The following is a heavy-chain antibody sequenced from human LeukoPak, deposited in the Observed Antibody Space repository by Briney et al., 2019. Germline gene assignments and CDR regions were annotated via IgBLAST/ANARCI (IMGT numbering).Heavy chain of an antibody. CDR3: ARDLGPHSSSPNSGAFDI. D-gene: IGHD6-6*01. CDR1: GFTFSDYY. J-gene: IGHJ3*02. V-gene: IGHV3-11*04. CDR2: ITSTATT. Sequence: GGSLRLSCAASGFTFSDYYMTWIRQAPGKGLEWVSYITSTATTYYADSVKGRFTISRDNAKTSLYLQMNSLRAEDTAVYYCARDLGPHSSSPNSGAFDIWGQGTMVTVSS.